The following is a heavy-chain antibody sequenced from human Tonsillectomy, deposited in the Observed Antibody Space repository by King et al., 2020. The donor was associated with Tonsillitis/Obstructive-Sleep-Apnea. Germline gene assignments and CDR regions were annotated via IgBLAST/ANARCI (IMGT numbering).Heavy chain of an antibody. CDR2: IIPIFCTA. CDR3: ARKPALEWLNWIDP. D-gene: IGHD3-3*01. Sequence: QLVQSGAEVKKPGSSVKVSCKASGGTFSSYAISWVRQAPGQGLEWMGGIIPIFCTANYAQHVQGRVTITADESTSKAYMELSSLRSEDTAVYYCARKPALEWLNWIDPWGQGTLVTVSS. V-gene: IGHV1-69*12. J-gene: IGHJ5*02. CDR1: GGTFSSYA.